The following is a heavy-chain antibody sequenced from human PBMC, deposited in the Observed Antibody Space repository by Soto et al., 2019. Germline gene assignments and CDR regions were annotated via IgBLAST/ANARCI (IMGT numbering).Heavy chain of an antibody. CDR3: AKDPGSIAARRYDAFDI. D-gene: IGHD6-6*01. Sequence: GGSLRLSCAASGFTFSSYAMSWVRQAPGKGLEWVSAISGSGGSTYYADSVKGRFTISRDNSKNTLYLQMNSLRAEDTAVYYCAKDPGSIAARRYDAFDIWGQGTMVTVSS. V-gene: IGHV3-23*01. J-gene: IGHJ3*02. CDR2: ISGSGGST. CDR1: GFTFSSYA.